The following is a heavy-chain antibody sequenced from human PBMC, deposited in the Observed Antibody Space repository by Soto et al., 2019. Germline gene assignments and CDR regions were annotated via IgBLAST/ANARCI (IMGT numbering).Heavy chain of an antibody. CDR1: GFTFSAHY. V-gene: IGHV3-72*01. CDR3: ARVSLVGPSGGRYFDY. Sequence: PGGSLRLSCAACGFTFSAHYMDWVRQAPGKGLEWVGRIKNKANSYTTEYAASVEGRFTISREDSQNSLYLQMNSLKTEDTAVYYCARVSLVGPSGGRYFDYWGQGSQVAVSS. D-gene: IGHD1-26*01. J-gene: IGHJ4*02. CDR2: IKNKANSYTT.